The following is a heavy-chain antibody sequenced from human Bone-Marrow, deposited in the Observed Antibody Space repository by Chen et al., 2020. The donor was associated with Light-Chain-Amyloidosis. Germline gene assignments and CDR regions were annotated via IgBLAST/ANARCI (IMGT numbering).Heavy chain of an antibody. D-gene: IGHD6-13*01. J-gene: IGHJ4*02. CDR1: GSTFSHYA. Sequence: EVRLLESGGGLVQPGGSLRPSGAVPGSTFSHYAMNWVRQAPGKGLQWVSSISETGANTDYEDSVKGRFTISRDNSNNMLYLQLTSLRAEDTAVYYCAKQYLVGGWGQGTLVTVSS. CDR3: AKQYLVGG. CDR2: ISETGANT. V-gene: IGHV3-23*01.